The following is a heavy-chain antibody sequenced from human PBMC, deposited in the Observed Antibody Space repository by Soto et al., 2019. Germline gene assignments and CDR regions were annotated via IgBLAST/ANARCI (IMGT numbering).Heavy chain of an antibody. CDR1: GGSFSGYY. Sequence: QVQLQQWGAGLLKPSETLSLTCAVYGGSFSGYYWSWIRQPPGKGLEWIGEINHRGSTNYNPSLNWRVTISVDTSKTQFSLKLNSVTAADTAVYYCARGSRVKIPAASGRDYYYHGLDVWGPGTAVTVSS. J-gene: IGHJ6*02. D-gene: IGHD6-25*01. V-gene: IGHV4-34*01. CDR2: INHRGST. CDR3: ARGSRVKIPAASGRDYYYHGLDV.